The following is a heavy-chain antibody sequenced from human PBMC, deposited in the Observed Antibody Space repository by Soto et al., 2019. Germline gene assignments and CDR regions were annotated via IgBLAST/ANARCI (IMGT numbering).Heavy chain of an antibody. CDR2: ISGSGSYT. V-gene: IGHV3-11*06. J-gene: IGHJ3*02. CDR3: ARVLRVYDWLPQGAFDI. Sequence: QVKLVDSGGDLVKPAGSLRLSCAASGFTFSDYYMSWTRQAPGKGLEWVSYISGSGSYTNYADSVKGRFTISRDNAKKSLSLQMNSLRPEDTAVYYCARVLRVYDWLPQGAFDIWGQGTMVTVSS. CDR1: GFTFSDYY. D-gene: IGHD3-9*01.